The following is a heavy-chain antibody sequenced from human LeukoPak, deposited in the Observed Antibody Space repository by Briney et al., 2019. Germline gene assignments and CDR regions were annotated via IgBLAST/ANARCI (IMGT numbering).Heavy chain of an antibody. D-gene: IGHD1-26*01. V-gene: IGHV4-59*12. CDR3: ARDTPYGGAGLDY. CDR1: GGSISSYY. CDR2: IYYSGST. Sequence: SETLSLTCTVSGGSISSYYWSWIRQPPGQGLEWIGYIYYSGSTNYNPSLKSRVTISVDTSKNQFSLKLSSVTAADTAVYYCARDTPYGGAGLDYWGQGTLVTVSS. J-gene: IGHJ4*02.